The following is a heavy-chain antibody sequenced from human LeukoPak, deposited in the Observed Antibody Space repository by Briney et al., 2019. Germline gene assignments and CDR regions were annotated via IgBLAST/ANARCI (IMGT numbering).Heavy chain of an antibody. D-gene: IGHD3-16*01. Sequence: GGSLRLSCAASGFTFDDYAMHWVWQAPGKGLEWVSGISWNSGSIGYADSVKGRFTISRDNAKNSLYLQMNSLRAEDTAVYYCARGQHYASLFYFDYWGQGALVAVSS. CDR3: ARGQHYASLFYFDY. V-gene: IGHV3-9*01. CDR1: GFTFDDYA. CDR2: ISWNSGSI. J-gene: IGHJ4*02.